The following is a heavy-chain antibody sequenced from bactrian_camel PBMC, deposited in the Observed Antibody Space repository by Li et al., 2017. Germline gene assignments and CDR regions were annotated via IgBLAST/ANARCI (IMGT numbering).Heavy chain of an antibody. J-gene: IGHJ4*01. Sequence: HVQLVESGGGSVQAGGSLRLSCAVSGYSSSLYCMGWFRQAPGREREFASALGSDGSTKYADSVKGRFTISKDNAKNTVYLQMNTLKPDDTAVYYCVRGGGTWLPPSAKNVGDWGQGTQVTVS. D-gene: IGHD7*01. V-gene: IGHV3S53*01. CDR1: GYSSSLYC. CDR2: LGSDGST. CDR3: VRGGGTWLPPSAKNVGD.